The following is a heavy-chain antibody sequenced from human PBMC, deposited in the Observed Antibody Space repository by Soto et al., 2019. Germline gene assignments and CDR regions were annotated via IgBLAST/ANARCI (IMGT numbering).Heavy chain of an antibody. D-gene: IGHD3-10*01. Sequence: SETLSLTCAVYGGSFSVYYWSRIRQPPGEGLEWIGEINHSGSTNYNPSLKSRVTISVDTSKNQFSLKLSSVTAADTAVYYCARGPVRMGVRGEPGFDYWGQGTLVTVSS. V-gene: IGHV4-34*01. J-gene: IGHJ4*02. CDR2: INHSGST. CDR3: ARGPVRMGVRGEPGFDY. CDR1: GGSFSVYY.